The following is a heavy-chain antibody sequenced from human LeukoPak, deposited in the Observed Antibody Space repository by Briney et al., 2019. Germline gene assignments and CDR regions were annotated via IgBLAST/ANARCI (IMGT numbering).Heavy chain of an antibody. CDR1: GFTFSDSR. CDR3: ARDFRFLEDY. CDR2: INSDGSIT. J-gene: IGHJ4*02. Sequence: GGSLRLSCAVSGFTFSDSRMHWVRQAPGKGLVWVSRINSDGSITAYADSVKGRFTISRDNAKNTLYLQMNSLRAEDTAVYYCARDFRFLEDYWGQGTLVTVSS. D-gene: IGHD3-3*01. V-gene: IGHV3-74*01.